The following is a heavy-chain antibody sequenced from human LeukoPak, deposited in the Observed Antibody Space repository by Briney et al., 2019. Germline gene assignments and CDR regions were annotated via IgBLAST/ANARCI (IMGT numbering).Heavy chain of an antibody. D-gene: IGHD3-10*01. J-gene: IGHJ4*02. Sequence: GGSLRLSCAASGFTFSSYAMSWVRQPPGKGLAWGSAISGSGGSTYYADSVKGRFTISRDNSKNTLYLQMNSLRAEDTAVYYCAKDRDGSGSYYRPKFDYWGQGTLVTVSS. V-gene: IGHV3-23*01. CDR3: AKDRDGSGSYYRPKFDY. CDR2: ISGSGGST. CDR1: GFTFSSYA.